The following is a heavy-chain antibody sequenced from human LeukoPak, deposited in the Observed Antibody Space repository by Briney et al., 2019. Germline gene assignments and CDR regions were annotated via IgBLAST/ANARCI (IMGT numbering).Heavy chain of an antibody. Sequence: ASVKVSCKASGYTFTSYAMHWVRQAPGQRLEWMEWINAGNGNTKYSQKFQGRVTITRDTSASTAHMELSSLRSEDTAVYYCATSLGYCSSTSCYEMGYWGQGTLVTVSS. CDR3: ATSLGYCSSTSCYEMGY. CDR1: GYTFTSYA. J-gene: IGHJ4*02. V-gene: IGHV1-3*01. D-gene: IGHD2-2*01. CDR2: INAGNGNT.